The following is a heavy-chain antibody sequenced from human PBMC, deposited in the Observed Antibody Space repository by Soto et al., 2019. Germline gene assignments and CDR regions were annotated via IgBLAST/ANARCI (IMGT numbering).Heavy chain of an antibody. D-gene: IGHD2-15*01. Sequence: EVQLVESGGGLVQPGGSLRLSCAASGFTFSNYSMTWVRQAPGKGLEWVLYISGTSSTMYYADSVKGRFTISRDNAKNSLYLQMNSLRAEDTAVYYCARESCSGGTCYFYFDSWGQGTLVTVSS. CDR2: ISGTSSTM. CDR1: GFTFSNYS. J-gene: IGHJ4*02. V-gene: IGHV3-48*01. CDR3: ARESCSGGTCYFYFDS.